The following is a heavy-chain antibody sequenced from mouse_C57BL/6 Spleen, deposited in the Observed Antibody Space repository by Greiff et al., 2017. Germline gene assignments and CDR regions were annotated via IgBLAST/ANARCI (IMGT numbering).Heavy chain of an antibody. CDR2: IYPGDGDT. Sequence: QVQLQQSGPELVKPGASVKISCKASGSAFSSSWMNWVKQRPGKGLEWIGRIYPGDGDTNYNGKFKGKATLTADKSSSTAYMQLSSLTSEDSAVYFCAREGTGTKGFAYWGQGTLVTVSA. J-gene: IGHJ3*01. CDR3: AREGTGTKGFAY. CDR1: GSAFSSSW. V-gene: IGHV1-82*01. D-gene: IGHD4-1*01.